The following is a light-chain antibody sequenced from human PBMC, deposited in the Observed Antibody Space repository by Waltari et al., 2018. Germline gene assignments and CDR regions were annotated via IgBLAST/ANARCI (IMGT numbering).Light chain of an antibody. V-gene: IGLV2-23*02. J-gene: IGLJ2*01. CDR3: SSYAGSSKGV. CDR2: AVS. Sequence: QSALTQPASVSGSPGQSITISCTGTSSDVGNYKRVPGYQQHPGKAPNLMFYAVSKRPSGVSDRFSGSKSGDMASLTISGLQPEDEVEYFCSSYAGSSKGVFGGGTKVTVL. CDR1: SSDVGNYKR.